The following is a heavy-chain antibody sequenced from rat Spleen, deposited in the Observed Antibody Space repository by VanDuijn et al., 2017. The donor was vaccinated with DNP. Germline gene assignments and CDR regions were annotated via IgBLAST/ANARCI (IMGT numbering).Heavy chain of an antibody. J-gene: IGHJ2*01. CDR2: IIYDGSST. D-gene: IGHD1-6*01. CDR1: GFTFSDYN. CDR3: AARAPGDYFYGGYFDY. Sequence: EVQLVESDGGLVQPGRSLKVSCAASGFTFSDYNMAWVRQAPKKGLEWVAAIIYDGSSTYYRDSVKGRFTISRDNAKNTQYLQMDSLGSEDTATYYCAARAPGDYFYGGYFDYWGQGVMVTVSS. V-gene: IGHV5S10*01.